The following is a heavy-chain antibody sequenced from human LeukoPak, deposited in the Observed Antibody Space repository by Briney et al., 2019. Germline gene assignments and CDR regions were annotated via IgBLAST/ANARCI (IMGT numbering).Heavy chain of an antibody. D-gene: IGHD4-17*01. Sequence: PSETLSLTCAVYGGSFSGYYWSWIRQPPGKGLEWIGEINHSGSTNYNPSLKSRVTISVDTSKNQFSLKLSSVTAADTAVYYCARGYGDYASWFDPWGQGTLVTVSS. CDR3: ARGYGDYASWFDP. V-gene: IGHV4-34*01. CDR2: INHSGST. J-gene: IGHJ5*02. CDR1: GGSFSGYY.